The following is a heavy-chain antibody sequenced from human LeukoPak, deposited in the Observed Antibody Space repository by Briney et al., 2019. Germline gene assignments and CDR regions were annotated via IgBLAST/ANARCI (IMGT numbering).Heavy chain of an antibody. V-gene: IGHV4-61*08. CDR3: ARRGLRGYFDY. CDR1: GGSISSGGYS. D-gene: IGHD5-12*01. CDR2: IYYSGST. Sequence: PSETLSLTCAVSGGSISSGGYSWSWIRQPPGKGLEWIGYIYYSGSTNYNPSLKSRVTISVDTSKNQFSLKLSSVTAADTAVYYCARRGLRGYFDYWGQGTLVTVSS. J-gene: IGHJ4*02.